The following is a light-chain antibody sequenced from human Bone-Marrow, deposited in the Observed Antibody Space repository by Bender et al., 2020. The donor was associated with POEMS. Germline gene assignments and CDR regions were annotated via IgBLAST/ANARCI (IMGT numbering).Light chain of an antibody. CDR1: SSDVGSYIL. CDR2: EGN. Sequence: QSALAQPASVSGSPGQSITISCTGTSSDVGSYILVSWYQQHPGKAPKLLIYEGNKRPSGVSNRFSGSKSGSTASLTVSWLQAEDEADYYCSSFTGINNPVVFGGGTKLTVL. CDR3: SSFTGINNPVV. V-gene: IGLV2-14*02. J-gene: IGLJ2*01.